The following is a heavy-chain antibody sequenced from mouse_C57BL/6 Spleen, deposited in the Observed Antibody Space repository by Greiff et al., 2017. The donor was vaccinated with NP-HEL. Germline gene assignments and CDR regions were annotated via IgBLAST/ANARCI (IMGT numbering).Heavy chain of an antibody. V-gene: IGHV1-50*01. CDR3: ARGDWAY. CDR2: IDPSDSYT. Sequence: VQLQQPGAELVKPGASVKLSCKASGYTFTSYWMQWVKQRPGQGLEWIGEIDPSDSYTNYNQKFKGKATLTVDTSSSTAYMQLSSLTSEDSAVYYCARGDWAYWGQGTLVTVSA. CDR1: GYTFTSYW. J-gene: IGHJ3*01.